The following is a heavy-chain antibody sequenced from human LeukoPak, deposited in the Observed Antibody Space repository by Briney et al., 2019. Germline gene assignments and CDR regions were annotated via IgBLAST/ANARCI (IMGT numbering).Heavy chain of an antibody. Sequence: GGSLRLSCAASGFTFSSYDMSWVRQVPGKGLEWVSAIIPSGGSTYYADSVKGRFTISRDNSKNTLYLQMNSLRAEDTAVYYCGRDRGGGFDYWGQGTLVTVSS. J-gene: IGHJ4*02. CDR1: GFTFSSYD. V-gene: IGHV3-23*01. D-gene: IGHD3-10*01. CDR2: IIPSGGST. CDR3: GRDRGGGFDY.